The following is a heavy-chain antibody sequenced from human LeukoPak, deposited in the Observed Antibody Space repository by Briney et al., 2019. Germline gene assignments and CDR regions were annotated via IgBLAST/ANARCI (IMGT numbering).Heavy chain of an antibody. Sequence: PSETLSLTCTVSGGSISSYYWSWIRQPPGKGLEWIGYIYYSGSTNYNPSLKSRVTISVGTSKNQFSLKLSSVTAADTAVYYCASALYSSGWYYFDYWGQGTLVTVSS. J-gene: IGHJ4*02. V-gene: IGHV4-59*01. D-gene: IGHD6-19*01. CDR2: IYYSGST. CDR1: GGSISSYY. CDR3: ASALYSSGWYYFDY.